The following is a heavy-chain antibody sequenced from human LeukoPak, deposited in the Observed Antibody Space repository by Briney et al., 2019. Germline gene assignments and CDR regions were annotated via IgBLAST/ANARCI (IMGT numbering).Heavy chain of an antibody. D-gene: IGHD2-15*01. V-gene: IGHV3-23*01. CDR1: GFTFSSYA. CDR3: AKVPRYCSGGTCFGGYFDN. Sequence: HPGGSLRLSCAASGFTFSSYAMSWVRRAPGKGLEWVSAISGSGGNTYYADSVKGRFTISRDNSKNTLSLQMNSLRAEDTAEYYCAKVPRYCSGGTCFGGYFDNWGQGALVTVSS. J-gene: IGHJ4*02. CDR2: ISGSGGNT.